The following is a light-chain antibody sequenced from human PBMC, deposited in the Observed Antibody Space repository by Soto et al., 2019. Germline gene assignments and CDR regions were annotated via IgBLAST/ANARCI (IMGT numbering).Light chain of an antibody. J-gene: IGLJ2*01. V-gene: IGLV1-40*01. CDR2: DNS. CDR1: GSTIGAGYD. Sequence: QSVLTQPPSVSGAPGQRVTISCTGSGSTIGAGYDVHWYQQLPGTAPRLLIYDNSNRPSGVPDRFSGSKSGTSASLAITGLQAEDEADYYCQSYDSSLSAYVVFGGGTKVTVL. CDR3: QSYDSSLSAYVV.